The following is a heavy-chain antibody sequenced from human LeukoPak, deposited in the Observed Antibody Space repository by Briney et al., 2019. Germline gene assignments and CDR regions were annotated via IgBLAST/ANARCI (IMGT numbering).Heavy chain of an antibody. J-gene: IGHJ4*02. D-gene: IGHD2-8*01. CDR3: ARRGACSSGVCDYFDY. CDR2: IYPGGSDT. V-gene: IGHV5-51*01. Sequence: GESLKISCKGSGYSFTSYWIGWVRRMPGKGLEYMGIIYPGGSDTRYSPSFQGQVTISADKSSSAAYLQWSSLKASDTAINYCARRGACSSGVCDYFDYWGQGTVVTVSS. CDR1: GYSFTSYW.